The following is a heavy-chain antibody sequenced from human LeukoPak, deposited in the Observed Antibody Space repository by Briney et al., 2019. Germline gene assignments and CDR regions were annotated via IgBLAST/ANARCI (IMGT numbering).Heavy chain of an antibody. J-gene: IGHJ4*02. CDR3: AKDKAAVAAKGPFDY. Sequence: GGSLRLSCAASEFIFNNYAMTWVRQAPGKGLEWVSSISGSGASTYYADSVKGRFTISRDNSKNTLYLQFSSLRAEDTAVYYCAKDKAAVAAKGPFDYWGQGTIVTVSS. CDR2: ISGSGAST. D-gene: IGHD2-15*01. V-gene: IGHV3-23*01. CDR1: EFIFNNYA.